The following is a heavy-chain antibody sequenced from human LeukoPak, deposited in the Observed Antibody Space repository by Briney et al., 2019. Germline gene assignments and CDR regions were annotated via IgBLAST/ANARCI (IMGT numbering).Heavy chain of an antibody. J-gene: IGHJ5*02. Sequence: GRSLRLSCAASGFTFSSYGMHWVRQAPGKGLEWVAVIWYDGSNKYYADSVKGRFTISRDNSKNTLYLQMNSLRAEDTAVYYCARDRVAVAGTAWFDPWGQGTLVTVPS. CDR1: GFTFSSYG. D-gene: IGHD6-19*01. CDR3: ARDRVAVAGTAWFDP. V-gene: IGHV3-33*01. CDR2: IWYDGSNK.